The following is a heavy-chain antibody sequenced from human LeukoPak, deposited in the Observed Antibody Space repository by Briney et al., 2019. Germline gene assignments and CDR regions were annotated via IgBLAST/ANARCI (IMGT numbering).Heavy chain of an antibody. CDR3: ARDRSDGSGYYAYYFDY. CDR1: GDSISTTRYH. CDR2: IYYSGST. Sequence: SETLSLTCAVSGDSISTTRYHWGWIRQPPGKGLEWIGHIYYSGSTDYNPSLRSRVTISVDTSKNQFSLRLSSVTATDTAVYYCARDRSDGSGYYAYYFDYWGQGTLVSVSS. D-gene: IGHD3-22*01. J-gene: IGHJ4*02. V-gene: IGHV4-61*01.